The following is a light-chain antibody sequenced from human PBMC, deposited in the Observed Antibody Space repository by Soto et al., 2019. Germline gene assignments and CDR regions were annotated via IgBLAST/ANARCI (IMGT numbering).Light chain of an antibody. CDR1: QSVSSSE. J-gene: IGKJ4*01. Sequence: EIVLTQSPGTLSLSPGERATLSCRASQSVSSSELAWYQQKPDQAPRLLVYSASSRATGIPDRFSGSGSGTDFTLNISRPEPEAVAGYYRHPYGRSSPLPFGGGTKVEIK. V-gene: IGKV3-20*01. CDR2: SAS. CDR3: HPYGRSSPLP.